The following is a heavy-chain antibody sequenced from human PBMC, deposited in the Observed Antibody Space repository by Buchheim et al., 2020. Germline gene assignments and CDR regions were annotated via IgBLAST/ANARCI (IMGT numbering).Heavy chain of an antibody. Sequence: QVQLVQSGAEVKKPGASVKVSCKASGYTFTSYDIDWVRQATGQGLEWMGWMNPNSGNTGYAQKFQGRVTMTRNTSISTAYMELSSLRSEDTAVYYCAKGKDIVVVPAAHYYYYGMDVWGQGTT. D-gene: IGHD2-2*01. CDR3: AKGKDIVVVPAAHYYYYGMDV. J-gene: IGHJ6*02. CDR2: MNPNSGNT. CDR1: GYTFTSYD. V-gene: IGHV1-8*01.